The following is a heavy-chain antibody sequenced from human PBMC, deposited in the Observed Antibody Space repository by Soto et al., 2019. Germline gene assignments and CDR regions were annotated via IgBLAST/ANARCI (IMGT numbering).Heavy chain of an antibody. J-gene: IGHJ6*02. CDR1: GYSFTNYC. CDR3: ARSLGYCSSTSYYYYYGVDV. D-gene: IGHD2-2*01. V-gene: IGHV5-51*01. Sequence: PGESLKISCKGSGYSFTNYCICWVRQMTGKGLEWMGIIYPGDSDTRYSPSFQGQVTISADKSISTAYLQWSSLKASDTAMYYCARSLGYCSSTSYYYYYGVDVWGQGTTVTVSS. CDR2: IYPGDSDT.